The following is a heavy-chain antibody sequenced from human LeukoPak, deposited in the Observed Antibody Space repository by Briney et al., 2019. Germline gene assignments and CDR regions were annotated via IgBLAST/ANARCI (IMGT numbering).Heavy chain of an antibody. CDR3: ARDSTYYYDSGSSGPHYFGY. Sequence: GGSLRLSCAASGFTFSSYALHWVRQAPGKGLEWVAVLSFDGTITYYADSVKGRFTISRDNSKNTLYLQLNSLRTEDTAVYYCARDSTYYYDSGSSGPHYFGYWGQGTLVTVSS. V-gene: IGHV3-30*04. D-gene: IGHD3-10*01. CDR2: LSFDGTIT. J-gene: IGHJ4*02. CDR1: GFTFSSYA.